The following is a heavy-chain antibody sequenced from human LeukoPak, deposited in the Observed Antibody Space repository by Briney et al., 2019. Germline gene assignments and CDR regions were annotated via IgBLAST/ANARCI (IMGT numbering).Heavy chain of an antibody. D-gene: IGHD4-17*01. CDR2: INSDGSST. CDR1: GFTFSSYW. Sequence: GGSLRLSCVASGFTFSSYWMHWVRQAPGKGLLWVSRINSDGSSTSYADSVKGRFTVSRDNAKNTLYLQMNSLRAEDTAVYYCAREKGYDDYVGGDYYYYYMDVWGKGTTVTISS. V-gene: IGHV3-74*01. CDR3: AREKGYDDYVGGDYYYYYMDV. J-gene: IGHJ6*03.